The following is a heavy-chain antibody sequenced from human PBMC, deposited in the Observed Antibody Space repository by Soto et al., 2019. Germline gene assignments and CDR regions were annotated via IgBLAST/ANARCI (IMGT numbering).Heavy chain of an antibody. CDR1: GFTFSSYG. CDR2: IWYDGSNK. CDR3: ARGGDYYYGMDV. Sequence: QVQLVESGGGVVQPGRSLRLSCAASGFTFSSYGMHWVRQAPGKGLEWVAVIWYDGSNKYYADSVKGRFTISRDNSKNTLYLQMNSLRAEDTAVYYCARGGDYYYGMDVRGQGTTVTVSS. J-gene: IGHJ6*02. V-gene: IGHV3-33*01.